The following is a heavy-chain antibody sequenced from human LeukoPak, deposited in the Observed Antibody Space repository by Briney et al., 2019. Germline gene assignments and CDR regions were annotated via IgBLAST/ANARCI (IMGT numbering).Heavy chain of an antibody. Sequence: GGSLRLSCAASGFTFSCYAMSWVRQAPGKGLEWVSAISGSGGSTYYADSVKGRFTISRDNSKNTLYLQMNSLRAEDTAVYYCAKHGPPIYSYGPSFYYFDYWGQGTLVTVSS. J-gene: IGHJ4*02. D-gene: IGHD5-18*01. CDR1: GFTFSCYA. CDR3: AKHGPPIYSYGPSFYYFDY. CDR2: ISGSGGST. V-gene: IGHV3-23*01.